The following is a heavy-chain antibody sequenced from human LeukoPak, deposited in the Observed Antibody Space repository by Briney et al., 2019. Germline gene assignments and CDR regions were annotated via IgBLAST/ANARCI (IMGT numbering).Heavy chain of an antibody. J-gene: IGHJ6*03. CDR3: ARAGYSSSWYDPYYYYYYMDV. D-gene: IGHD6-13*01. CDR1: GYTFTGYY. Sequence: GASVKVSCKASGYTFTGYYMHWVRQAPGQGLEWMGWINPNSGGTNYAQKFQGRVTMARDTSISTAYMELSRLRSDDTAVYYCARAGYSSSWYDPYYYYYYMDVWGKGTTVTVSS. V-gene: IGHV1-2*02. CDR2: INPNSGGT.